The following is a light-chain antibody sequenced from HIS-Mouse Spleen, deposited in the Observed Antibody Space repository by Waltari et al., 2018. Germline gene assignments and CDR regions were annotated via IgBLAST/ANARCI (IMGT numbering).Light chain of an antibody. V-gene: IGLV3-1*01. CDR1: NLGDKY. CDR3: QAWDSSTVV. CDR2: QDS. Sequence: SYDLTQPPSVSVSPGQTARITCSGDNLGDKYACWYQQKPGQSPVLVIYQDSKRPSGIPERFSGSNSGNTATLTISGTQAMDEADYYCQAWDSSTVVFGGGTKLTVL. J-gene: IGLJ2*01.